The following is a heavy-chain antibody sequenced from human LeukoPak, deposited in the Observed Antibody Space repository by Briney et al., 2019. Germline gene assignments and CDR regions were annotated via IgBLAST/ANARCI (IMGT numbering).Heavy chain of an antibody. V-gene: IGHV3-7*05. D-gene: IGHD6-13*01. CDR2: IKHDGSEK. J-gene: IGHJ4*02. CDR1: GFTFSKYW. Sequence: PGGSLRLSCAASGFTFSKYWMSWVRQAPGKGLEWVANIKHDGSEKYYVDSVKGRFTISRDNAKNSLYLQMNRLRAEDTAVYYCVRDESYSSDYWGQGTLVTVSS. CDR3: VRDESYSSDY.